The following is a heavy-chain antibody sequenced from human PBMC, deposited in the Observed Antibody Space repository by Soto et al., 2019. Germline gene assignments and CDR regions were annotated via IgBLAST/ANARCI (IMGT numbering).Heavy chain of an antibody. D-gene: IGHD3-3*01. Sequence: SETLSLTCTVSGGSISSYYWSWIRQPPGKGLEWIGYIYYSGITNYNPSLKSRVTISVDTSKNQFSLKLSSVTAADTAVYYCARGDFWSGPYGMDVWGQGTTVTVSS. CDR3: ARGDFWSGPYGMDV. CDR1: GGSISSYY. CDR2: IYYSGIT. V-gene: IGHV4-59*01. J-gene: IGHJ6*02.